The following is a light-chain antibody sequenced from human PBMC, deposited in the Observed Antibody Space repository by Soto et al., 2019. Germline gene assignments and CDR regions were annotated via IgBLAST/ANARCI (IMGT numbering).Light chain of an antibody. J-gene: IGKJ3*01. CDR1: QSVSDSY. Sequence: EIVLTQSPGTLFLSPGERATLSCRASQSVSDSYLAWYQQKPGQAPRLLIYASSRATGIPDRFSGSGSGTDFTLTISRLEPEHFAVYYCQHYGTSALFGPGTKVDIK. CDR2: AS. V-gene: IGKV3-20*01. CDR3: QHYGTSAL.